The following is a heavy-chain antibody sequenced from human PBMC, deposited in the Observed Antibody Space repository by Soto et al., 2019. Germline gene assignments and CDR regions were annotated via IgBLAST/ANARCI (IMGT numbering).Heavy chain of an antibody. V-gene: IGHV4-59*01. CDR3: ARDLAAVPRAVDY. Sequence: QVQLQESGPGLLKPSEPLSITCTVSGGSISSYFYIWVRQPPGKGLEWIGSVYYTGTTDYNPSPKSRVTISVDTSKTQVSLNRRSVTAADTAVYYCARDLAAVPRAVDYWGRGTLVTVSS. CDR1: GGSISSYF. D-gene: IGHD6-13*01. CDR2: VYYTGTT. J-gene: IGHJ4*02.